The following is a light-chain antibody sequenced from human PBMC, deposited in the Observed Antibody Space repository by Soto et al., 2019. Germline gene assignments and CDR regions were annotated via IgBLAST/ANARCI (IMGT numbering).Light chain of an antibody. CDR1: QSVNSN. CDR3: QQYNFWPPLT. J-gene: IGKJ4*01. CDR2: DAS. V-gene: IGKV3-15*01. Sequence: EIVMTQSPATLSVSPGERATLSCRASQSVNSNLAWYRQKPGQAPRLRISDASTRATGVPARFSGSGSGTEFTLTISSLQSEDSGIYYCQQYNFWPPLTFGGGTKVEIK.